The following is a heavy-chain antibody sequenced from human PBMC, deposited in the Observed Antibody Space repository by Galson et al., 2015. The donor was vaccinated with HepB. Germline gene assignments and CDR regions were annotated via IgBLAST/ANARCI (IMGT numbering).Heavy chain of an antibody. V-gene: IGHV4-39*01. CDR2: VYYSGST. Sequence: DTLSLTCTVSGGSISSSSYYWGWIRQPPGKGLEWIGSVYYSGSTYYNPSLKSRVTISVDTSKNQFSLKLSSVTAADTAVYYCARHGRLGPFDYWGQGTLVTVSS. D-gene: IGHD6-19*01. CDR3: ARHGRLGPFDY. CDR1: GGSISSSSYY. J-gene: IGHJ4*02.